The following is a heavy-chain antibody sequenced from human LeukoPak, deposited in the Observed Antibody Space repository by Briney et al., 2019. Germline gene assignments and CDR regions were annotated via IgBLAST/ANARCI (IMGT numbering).Heavy chain of an antibody. Sequence: GGSLRLSCAASGFTFSSYSMNWVRQAPGKGLEWVSSISSSSCYIYYADSVKGRFTISRDNAKNSLYLQMNSLRAEDTAVYYCAREEWGATRYFQHWGQGTLVTVSS. CDR1: GFTFSSYS. CDR2: ISSSSCYI. J-gene: IGHJ1*01. V-gene: IGHV3-21*01. D-gene: IGHD1-26*01. CDR3: AREEWGATRYFQH.